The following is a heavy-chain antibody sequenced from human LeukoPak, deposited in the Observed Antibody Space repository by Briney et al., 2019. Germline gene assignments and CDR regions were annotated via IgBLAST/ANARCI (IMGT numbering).Heavy chain of an antibody. Sequence: GGSLRLSCAASGFTFSSYSMNWVRQAPGKGLEWISYISSSSSTIYYADSVKGRFTFSRDNAKNSLYLQMNSLRAEDTAVYYCARAVYYGSGSYGPWGQGTLVTVSS. V-gene: IGHV3-48*01. CDR1: GFTFSSYS. D-gene: IGHD3-10*01. CDR3: ARAVYYGSGSYGP. J-gene: IGHJ4*02. CDR2: ISSSSSTI.